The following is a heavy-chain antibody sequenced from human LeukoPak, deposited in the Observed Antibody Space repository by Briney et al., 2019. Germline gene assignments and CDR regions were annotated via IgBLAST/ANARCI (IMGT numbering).Heavy chain of an antibody. Sequence: ASVKVSCKASGYTFTSYGISWVRQAPGQGLEWMGWISAYNGNTNYAQKLQGRVTMTTDTSTSTAYMELRSLRSDDTAVYYCARVFSDVVVTAMPTFDYWGQGTLVTVSS. V-gene: IGHV1-18*01. J-gene: IGHJ4*02. CDR2: ISAYNGNT. D-gene: IGHD2-21*02. CDR1: GYTFTSYG. CDR3: ARVFSDVVVTAMPTFDY.